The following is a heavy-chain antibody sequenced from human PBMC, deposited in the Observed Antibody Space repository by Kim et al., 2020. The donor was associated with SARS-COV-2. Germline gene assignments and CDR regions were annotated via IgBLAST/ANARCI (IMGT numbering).Heavy chain of an antibody. CDR3: TTEVYDSWIGYYGDYYYYYGMDV. V-gene: IGHV3-15*01. Sequence: GGSLRLSCAASGFTFSNAWMSWVRQAPGKGLEWVGRIKSKTDGGTKDSAAPVNGRFTISRDDSKNTLYLQMNSLKTEDTSVYYGTTEVYDSWIGYYGDYYYYYGMDVWGQGTTVTVSS. J-gene: IGHJ6*02. CDR1: GFTFSNAW. CDR2: IKSKTDGGTK. D-gene: IGHD3-3*01.